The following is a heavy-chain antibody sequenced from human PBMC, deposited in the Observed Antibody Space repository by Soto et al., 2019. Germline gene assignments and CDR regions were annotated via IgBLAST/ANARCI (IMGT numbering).Heavy chain of an antibody. D-gene: IGHD4-4*01. CDR3: AKGRDSTLLRWQYFDN. CDR2: ISYEGRNK. V-gene: IGHV3-30*18. Sequence: QVQLVESGGDVVQPGGSLRLSCAVSGFTFSLYGMHWVRQAPGKGLEWVAFISYEGRNKYYADSVKGRFTIARDNSKNTLSLQMESRRPEDTAVYYCAKGRDSTLLRWQYFDNWGQGTQGTVSS. CDR1: GFTFSLYG. J-gene: IGHJ4*02.